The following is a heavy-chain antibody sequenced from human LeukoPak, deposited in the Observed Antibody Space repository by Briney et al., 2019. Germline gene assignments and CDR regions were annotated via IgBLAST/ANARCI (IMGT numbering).Heavy chain of an antibody. Sequence: SETLSLTCTVSGGSISSYYWSWIRQPPGKGLEWIGYIYYSGSTNYNPSLKSRVTISVDTSKNQFSLKLSSVTAADPAVYYCARDGYYDSSDPPAVWGQGTLVTVSS. CDR3: ARDGYYDSSDPPAV. CDR2: IYYSGST. J-gene: IGHJ4*02. D-gene: IGHD3-22*01. CDR1: GGSISSYY. V-gene: IGHV4-59*01.